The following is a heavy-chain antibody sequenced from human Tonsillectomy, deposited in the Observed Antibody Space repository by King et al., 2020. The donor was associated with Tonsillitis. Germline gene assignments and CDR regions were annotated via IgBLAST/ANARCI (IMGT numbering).Heavy chain of an antibody. CDR1: GFTFSNSA. Sequence: QLVQSGGGLVQPGGSLRLSCAASGFTFSNSAMAWVRQAPGKGLEWVSGISGSGDSTYYADSVKGRFTISRDNSKNTLYLQMNILRAEDTALYYCAKVVSTAMVYYFDYWGQGSLVTVSS. D-gene: IGHD5-18*01. V-gene: IGHV3-23*04. CDR2: ISGSGDST. J-gene: IGHJ4*02. CDR3: AKVVSTAMVYYFDY.